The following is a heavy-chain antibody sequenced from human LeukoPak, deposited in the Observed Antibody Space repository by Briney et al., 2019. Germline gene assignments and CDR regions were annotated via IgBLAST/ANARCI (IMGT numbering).Heavy chain of an antibody. CDR3: VRYRDGEYDF. Sequence: GGSLRLSCAASGFTFSSYWMNWVRQAPGKGLEWVANVKQDGSEKYYVDSVKGRFTISRDNAKSSMYLEMNSLRAEDTAVYYCVRYRDGEYDFWGQGTLVTVSS. V-gene: IGHV3-7*01. CDR2: VKQDGSEK. D-gene: IGHD4-17*01. J-gene: IGHJ4*02. CDR1: GFTFSSYW.